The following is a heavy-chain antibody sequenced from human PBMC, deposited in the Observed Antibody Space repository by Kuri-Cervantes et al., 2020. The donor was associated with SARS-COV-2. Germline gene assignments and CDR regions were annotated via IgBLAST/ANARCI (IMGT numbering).Heavy chain of an antibody. CDR1: AGSISSSSYY. CDR3: ARPKLTGEGDAFDI. J-gene: IGHJ3*02. CDR2: IYYSGTT. D-gene: IGHD7-27*01. Sequence: PETPSLTCTVSAGSISSSSYYWGWILQPPWKGLEWIGSIYYSGTTYYNPSLKSRVTISVDTSKNQFSLKLSSVTAADTAVYYCARPKLTGEGDAFDIWGQGTMVTVSS. V-gene: IGHV4-39*01.